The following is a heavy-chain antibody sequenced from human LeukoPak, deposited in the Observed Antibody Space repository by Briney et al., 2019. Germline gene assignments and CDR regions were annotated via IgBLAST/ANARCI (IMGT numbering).Heavy chain of an antibody. D-gene: IGHD6-19*01. CDR2: IYNGVNT. J-gene: IGHJ4*02. CDR3: ARSVSLGSGWYDY. V-gene: IGHV4-61*01. CDR1: GASVSSASY. Sequence: SETLSLTCTVSGASVSSASYWSWIRQPPGKGVEWIAHIYNGVNTNYNPSLKSRVTISVDTSKNQFSLKLSSVTAADTAVYYCARSVSLGSGWYDYWGQGTLVTVSS.